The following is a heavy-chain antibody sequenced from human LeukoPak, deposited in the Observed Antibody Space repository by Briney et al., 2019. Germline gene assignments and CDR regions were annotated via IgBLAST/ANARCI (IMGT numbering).Heavy chain of an antibody. Sequence: PGGSLRLSCAASGFTFSDYYMSWIRQAPGKGLEWVSYISSSGSTIYYADSVKGRFTISRDHAKNSLYLQMNSLRAEDTAVYYCARDSPYSSGWDGYFDYWGQGTLVTVSS. CDR2: ISSSGSTI. CDR3: ARDSPYSSGWDGYFDY. D-gene: IGHD6-19*01. V-gene: IGHV3-11*01. J-gene: IGHJ4*02. CDR1: GFTFSDYY.